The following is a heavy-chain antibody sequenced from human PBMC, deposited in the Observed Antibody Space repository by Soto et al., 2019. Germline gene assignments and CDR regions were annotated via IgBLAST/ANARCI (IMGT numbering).Heavy chain of an antibody. CDR3: QRVVGATTKYRFDY. J-gene: IGHJ4*02. CDR2: IRSKAYGGTT. CDR1: GFTFGDYA. Sequence: GGSLRLSCTASGFTFGDYAMSWFRQAPGKGLEWVGFIRSKAYGGTTEYAASVKGRFTISRDDSKSIAYLQMNSLKTEDTAVYYCQRVVGATTKYRFDYWGQGTLVTVAS. D-gene: IGHD1-26*01. V-gene: IGHV3-49*03.